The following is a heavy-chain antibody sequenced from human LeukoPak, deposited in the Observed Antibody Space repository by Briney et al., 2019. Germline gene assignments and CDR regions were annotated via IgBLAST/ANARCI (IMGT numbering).Heavy chain of an antibody. CDR3: ARVPPSAHQVFSSDY. CDR2: ISANNGEI. D-gene: IGHD1-14*01. V-gene: IGHV1-18*04. Sequence: GASVMVSCKASVYTFTNYGTSWVRQAPGQGLEWMSWISANNGEIRYAQNFQARVTMTTDTSTTTAYMELRSLRSDDTAVYYCARVPPSAHQVFSSDYWGQGTQVTVSS. CDR1: VYTFTNYG. J-gene: IGHJ4*02.